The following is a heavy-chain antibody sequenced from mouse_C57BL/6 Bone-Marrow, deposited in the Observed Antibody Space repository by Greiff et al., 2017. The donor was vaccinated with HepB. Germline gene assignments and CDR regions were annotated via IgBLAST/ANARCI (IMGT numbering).Heavy chain of an antibody. Sequence: DVLLVESGGGLVKPGGSLKLSCAASGFTFSDYGMHWVRQAPEKGLEWVAYISSGSSTIYYADTVKGRFTITRDNAKNTLFLQMTSLRSEDTAMYYCARARYSSYDAMDDWGQGTSVTVSS. V-gene: IGHV5-17*01. CDR1: GFTFSDYG. CDR3: ARARYSSYDAMDD. J-gene: IGHJ4*01. CDR2: ISSGSSTI. D-gene: IGHD1-1*01.